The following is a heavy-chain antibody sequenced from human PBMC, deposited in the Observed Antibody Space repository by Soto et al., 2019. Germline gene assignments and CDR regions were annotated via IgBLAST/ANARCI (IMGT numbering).Heavy chain of an antibody. CDR2: IIPVLGIA. V-gene: IGHV1-69*02. D-gene: IGHD1-20*01. Sequence: QVQLVQSGAEVKKPGSSVKVSCKASGGTFTNYTINWVRQAPGQGLEWMGRIIPVLGIANYAQKFHGRVTMTADESTTTAYMELSSLTSEDTAMFYCARQEMPADNWNARRFDSWGQGTLVTVST. CDR1: GGTFTNYT. J-gene: IGHJ4*02. CDR3: ARQEMPADNWNARRFDS.